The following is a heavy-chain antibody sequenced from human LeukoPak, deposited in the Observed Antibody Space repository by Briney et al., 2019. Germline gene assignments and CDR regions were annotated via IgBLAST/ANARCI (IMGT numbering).Heavy chain of an antibody. CDR1: GFTFSSYS. Sequence: QAGGSLRLSCAASGFTFSSYSMNWVRQAPGKGLEWVAFIRYDGSNKYYADSVKGRFTISRDNSKNTLYLQMNSLRAEDTAVYYCAKDPSGTVRSAFDIWGQGTMVTVSS. CDR2: IRYDGSNK. V-gene: IGHV3-30*02. CDR3: AKDPSGTVRSAFDI. D-gene: IGHD1-14*01. J-gene: IGHJ3*02.